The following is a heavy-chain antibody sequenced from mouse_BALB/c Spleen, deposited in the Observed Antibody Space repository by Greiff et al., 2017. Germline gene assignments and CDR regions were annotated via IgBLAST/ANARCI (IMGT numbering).Heavy chain of an antibody. CDR2: IDPANGNT. D-gene: IGHD1-1*01. Sequence: EVMLVESGAELVKPGASVKLSCTASGFNIKDTYMHWVKQRPEQGLEWIGRIDPANGNTKYDPKFQGKATITADTSSNTAYLQLSSLTSEDTAVYYCARGSSYDYFDHWGQGTTLTVSS. CDR1: GFNIKDTY. V-gene: IGHV14-3*02. J-gene: IGHJ2*01. CDR3: ARGSSYDYFDH.